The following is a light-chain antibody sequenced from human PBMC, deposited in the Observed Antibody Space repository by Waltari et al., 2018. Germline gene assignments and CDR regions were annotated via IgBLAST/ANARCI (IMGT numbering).Light chain of an antibody. J-gene: IGKJ2*01. CDR2: VAS. CDR3: QQRSNWRHT. Sequence: EIVLTQSPATLSLSPGERATLSCRASQSVSSYLAWYQQKPGQAPRLLIYVASNRATGIPARFSGSGSGTDFTLTISSLEPEDFAVYYCQQRSNWRHTFGQGTKLEIK. V-gene: IGKV3-11*01. CDR1: QSVSSY.